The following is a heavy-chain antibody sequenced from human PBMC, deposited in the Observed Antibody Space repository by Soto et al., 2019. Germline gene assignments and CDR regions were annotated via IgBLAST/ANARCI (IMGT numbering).Heavy chain of an antibody. D-gene: IGHD3-10*01. Sequence: QVPLVQSGAAVKKPGSSVKVSCKASGGTFSSYAISWVRQAPGQGLEWMGGIIPIFGTANYAQKFQGRVTITADESTSTAYMELSSLRSEDTAVYYCARDYYGSGSYYNSAWGYWGQGTLGTVSS. CDR2: IIPIFGTA. J-gene: IGHJ4*02. CDR1: GGTFSSYA. CDR3: ARDYYGSGSYYNSAWGY. V-gene: IGHV1-69*01.